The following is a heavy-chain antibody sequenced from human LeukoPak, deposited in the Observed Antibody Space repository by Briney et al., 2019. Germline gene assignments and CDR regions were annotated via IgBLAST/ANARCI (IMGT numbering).Heavy chain of an antibody. CDR2: IYSGGST. V-gene: IGHV3-66*01. J-gene: IGHJ4*02. D-gene: IGHD4-23*01. CDR1: GFTISNNY. Sequence: GGSLRLSCAASGFTISNNYVSWVRQAPGKGLEWVSVIYSGGSTYYADSVKGRFTISRDNSKNTLYLQMNSPRAEDTAVYYCAKRSDYGGNGNYFDQWGQGTPVTVSS. CDR3: AKRSDYGGNGNYFDQ.